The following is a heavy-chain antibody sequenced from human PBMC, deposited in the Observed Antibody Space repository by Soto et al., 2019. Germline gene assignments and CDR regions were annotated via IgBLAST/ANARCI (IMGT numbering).Heavy chain of an antibody. V-gene: IGHV1-69*01. CDR2: IIPIFGTA. Sequence: QVQLVQSGAEVKKPGSSVKVPCKASGGTFSSYAISWVRQAPGQGLEWMGGIIPIFGTANYAQKFQGRVTITADESTSTAYMELSSLRSEDTAVYYCASSLLTPEPIYYYYYGMDVWGQGTTVTVSS. J-gene: IGHJ6*02. D-gene: IGHD3-9*01. CDR1: GGTFSSYA. CDR3: ASSLLTPEPIYYYYYGMDV.